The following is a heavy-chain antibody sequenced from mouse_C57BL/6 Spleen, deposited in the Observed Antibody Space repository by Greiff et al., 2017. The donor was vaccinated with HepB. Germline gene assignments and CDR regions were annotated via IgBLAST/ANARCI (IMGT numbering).Heavy chain of an antibody. CDR1: GFTFNTYA. J-gene: IGHJ1*03. CDR3: VREPLPLVYFDV. V-gene: IGHV10-3*01. CDR2: IRSKSSNYAT. D-gene: IGHD5-1*01. Sequence: GGGLVQPKGSLKLSCAVSGFTFNTYAMHWVRQAPGKGLEWVARIRSKSSNYATYYVDSVKDRFTISRDDSQIMLYLQMNNLKTEDTAMYYCVREPLPLVYFDVWGTGTTVTVSS.